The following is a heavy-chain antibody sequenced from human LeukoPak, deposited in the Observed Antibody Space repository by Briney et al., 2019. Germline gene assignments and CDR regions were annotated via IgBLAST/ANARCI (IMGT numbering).Heavy chain of an antibody. D-gene: IGHD6-19*01. CDR1: GGSISSSSYY. V-gene: IGHV4-39*01. CDR3: ARPYSSGWYYFDY. CDR2: IYYSGST. J-gene: IGHJ4*02. Sequence: PSETLSLTCTVSGGSISSSSYYWGWIRQPPGKGLEWIGSIYYSGSTYYNPSLKSRVTISVDTSKNQFSLKLSSVTAADTAVYYCARPYSSGWYYFDYWGQGTLVTVSS.